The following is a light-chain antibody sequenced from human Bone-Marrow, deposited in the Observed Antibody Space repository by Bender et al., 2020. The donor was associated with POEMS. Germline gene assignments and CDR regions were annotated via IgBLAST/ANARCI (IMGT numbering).Light chain of an antibody. CDR2: EDS. CDR1: KLGHFF. V-gene: IGLV3-1*01. Sequence: SYDLTQPPSMSVSPGQTASITCSGDKLGHFFGSWLQQKSGQSPVLVIYEDSRRPSGIPERFSGSKSGNTATLTISGTQPLDEADYYCQAWDGSTEVFGTGTKVTVL. CDR3: QAWDGSTEV. J-gene: IGLJ1*01.